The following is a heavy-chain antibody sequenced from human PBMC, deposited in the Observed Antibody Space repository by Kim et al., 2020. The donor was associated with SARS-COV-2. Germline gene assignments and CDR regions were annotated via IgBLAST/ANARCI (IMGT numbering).Heavy chain of an antibody. Sequence: VKGRFTISRENSKNTLYLQMNSLRAGDTAVYYCAKSGYSSGWTNSNYFDYWGQGTLATVSS. CDR3: AKSGYSSGWTNSNYFDY. J-gene: IGHJ4*02. V-gene: IGHV3-23*01. D-gene: IGHD6-19*01.